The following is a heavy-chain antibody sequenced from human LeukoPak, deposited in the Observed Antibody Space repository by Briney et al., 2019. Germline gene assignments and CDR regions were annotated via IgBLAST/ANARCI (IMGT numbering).Heavy chain of an antibody. Sequence: GGSLRLSCAASGFTFSSYSMNWVRQAPGKGLEWVSYISSSSSTMYYADSVKGRFTISRDNAKNSLYLQMNSLRDEDTAVYYCARPLGTAMFYGMDVWGQGTTVTVSS. CDR3: ARPLGTAMFYGMDV. V-gene: IGHV3-48*02. D-gene: IGHD1-1*01. CDR1: GFTFSSYS. J-gene: IGHJ6*02. CDR2: ISSSSSTM.